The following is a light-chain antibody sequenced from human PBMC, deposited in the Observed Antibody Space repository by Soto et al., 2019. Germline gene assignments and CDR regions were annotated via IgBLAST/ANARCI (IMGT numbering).Light chain of an antibody. V-gene: IGLV1-51*01. Sequence: QAVLTQPPSVSAAPGQTVTISCSGSSSNIGTNYVSWYQQLPGTAPKLLIFDTNQRPSGIPDRFSGSKSGTSATLGITGLQTGDEADYYCGSWDRNLSAIVFGGGTKLTVL. CDR1: SSNIGTNY. CDR2: DTN. J-gene: IGLJ2*01. CDR3: GSWDRNLSAIV.